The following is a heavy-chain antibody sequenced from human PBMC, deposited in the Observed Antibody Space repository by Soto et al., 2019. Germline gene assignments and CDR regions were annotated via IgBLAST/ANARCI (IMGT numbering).Heavy chain of an antibody. J-gene: IGHJ6*02. CDR3: ARMDGDYNYYGLDV. CDR2: FFSDAER. Sequence: SGPTLVNPTATLTLTCSVSGFSLTNGRMGVSWIRQPPGKALEWLAHFFSDAERSYSISMQSRLNMYKDSSGSQVVLTMTNMAPADTATYFCARMDGDYNYYGLDVWGHGIAVTVSS. D-gene: IGHD4-17*01. CDR1: GFSLTNGRMG. V-gene: IGHV2-26*01.